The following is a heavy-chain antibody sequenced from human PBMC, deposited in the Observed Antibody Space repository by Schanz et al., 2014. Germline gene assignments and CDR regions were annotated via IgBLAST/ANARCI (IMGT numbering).Heavy chain of an antibody. CDR2: IDGKSTTV. CDR1: GFTFRDYY. Sequence: QVQLVESGGGLVKPGGSLRLSCAASGFTFRDYYMSWIRQAPGKGLEWLSYIDGKSTTVYYADSVKGRFTVSRDNAKNSLYLQMNSLRAEDTAVYYCAREQIMAAAGLVDYWGHGTLVTVSS. D-gene: IGHD6-13*01. V-gene: IGHV3-11*01. J-gene: IGHJ4*01. CDR3: AREQIMAAAGLVDY.